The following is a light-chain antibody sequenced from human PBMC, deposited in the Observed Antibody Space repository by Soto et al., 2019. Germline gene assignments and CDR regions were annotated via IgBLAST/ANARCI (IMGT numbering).Light chain of an antibody. CDR3: ETWDTNARV. Sequence: QLVLTQSSSASASLGSSVKLTCTLSSGHSSYIIAWHQQQPGKAPRYLMKVEGSGGYQKGSGVPDRFSGSSSGADRYLTISSFQSEDEADYYCETWDTNARVFGGGTQLTVL. V-gene: IGLV4-60*03. CDR1: SGHSSYI. J-gene: IGLJ3*02. CDR2: VEGSGGY.